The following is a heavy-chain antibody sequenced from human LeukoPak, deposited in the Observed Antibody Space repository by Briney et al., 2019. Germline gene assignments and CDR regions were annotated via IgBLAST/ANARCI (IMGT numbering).Heavy chain of an antibody. CDR3: ARPQGYFAANFDY. CDR1: GFTFSSYA. V-gene: IGHV3-30*04. CDR2: ISHDGSNK. D-gene: IGHD3-22*01. Sequence: GGSLRPSCAASGFTFSSYAMHWVRQAPGKGLEGVALISHDGSNKYHADSVKGRFTISRDNSKNTLYLQMNSLRGEDTAVFYCARPQGYFAANFDYWGQGTLVTVSS. J-gene: IGHJ4*02.